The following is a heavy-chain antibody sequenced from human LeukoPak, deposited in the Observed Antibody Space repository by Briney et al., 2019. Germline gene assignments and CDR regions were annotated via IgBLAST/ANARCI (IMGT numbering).Heavy chain of an antibody. J-gene: IGHJ4*02. CDR1: GFTFSSYA. CDR3: AREGYQLLTAFYY. V-gene: IGHV3-30-3*01. D-gene: IGHD2-2*01. Sequence: GGSLRLSCAASGFTFSSYAMHWVRQAPGKGLEGVAVISHDGSNKYYPDSVKGRFTISRDNSKNTLYLQMNSLRAEDTAVYYCAREGYQLLTAFYYWGQGALVTVSS. CDR2: ISHDGSNK.